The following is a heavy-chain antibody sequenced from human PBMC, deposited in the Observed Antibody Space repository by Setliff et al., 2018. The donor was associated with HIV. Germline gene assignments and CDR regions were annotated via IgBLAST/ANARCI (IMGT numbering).Heavy chain of an antibody. D-gene: IGHD7-27*01. V-gene: IGHV4-39*01. Sequence: SETLSLTCTVSGGSISSFSYYWAWIRQSPGKGLEWIGNVYHSEGTDYNPSLRSRVSISVDTSTNQFSLSLASVTAADTAVYYCVRHAQLGGAHFDLWGPGSLVTVSS. J-gene: IGHJ2*01. CDR2: VYHSEGT. CDR3: VRHAQLGGAHFDL. CDR1: GGSISSFSYY.